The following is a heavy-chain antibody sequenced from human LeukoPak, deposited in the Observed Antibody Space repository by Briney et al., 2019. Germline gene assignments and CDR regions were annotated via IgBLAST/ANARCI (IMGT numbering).Heavy chain of an antibody. J-gene: IGHJ1*01. CDR1: GGSISSSSYY. CDR2: IYYSGST. CDR3: ARGLYSSGWYVPGYFQH. V-gene: IGHV4-39*01. D-gene: IGHD6-19*01. Sequence: SETLSLTCTVSGGSISSSSYYWGWIRQPPGKGLEWIGSIYYSGSTYYNPSLKSRVTISVDTSKNQFSLKLSSVTAADTAVYYCARGLYSSGWYVPGYFQHWGQGTLVTVSS.